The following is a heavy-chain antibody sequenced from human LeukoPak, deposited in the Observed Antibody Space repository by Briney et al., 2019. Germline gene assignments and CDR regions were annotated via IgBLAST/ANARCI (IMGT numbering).Heavy chain of an antibody. J-gene: IGHJ3*02. CDR2: IDWDDDK. D-gene: IGHD3-22*01. V-gene: IGHV2-70*04. Sequence: SGPTLVNPTQTLTLTCTLSGLSLSTTGMRVSWIRQPPGKALEWLARIDWDDDKLYSTSLKTRLTISKDTSKNQVVLTVTNMDPIDTGTYYCARIMASTSGYHTTEAFDIWGQGTKVTVSS. CDR1: GLSLSTTGMR. CDR3: ARIMASTSGYHTTEAFDI.